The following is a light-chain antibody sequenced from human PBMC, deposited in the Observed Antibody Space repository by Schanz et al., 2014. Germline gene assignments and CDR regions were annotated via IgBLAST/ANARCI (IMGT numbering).Light chain of an antibody. CDR3: SSYAGSINWV. J-gene: IGLJ3*02. Sequence: QSALTQPPSASGSPGQSVTISCTGTSSDVGGYNFVSWYQQIPGKAPKLMIYKVTQRPSGVPDRFSGSKSGNTASLTVSGLQAEDEADYYCSSYAGSINWVFGGGTKLTVL. V-gene: IGLV2-8*01. CDR1: SSDVGGYNF. CDR2: KVT.